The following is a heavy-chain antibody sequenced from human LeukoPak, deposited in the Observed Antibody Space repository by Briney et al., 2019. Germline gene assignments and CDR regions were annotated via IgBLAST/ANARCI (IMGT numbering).Heavy chain of an antibody. CDR3: ARSHYESGAYFFDY. CDR2: INGDGSTT. CDR1: GFTFSSYW. D-gene: IGHD3-22*01. V-gene: IGHV3-74*01. Sequence: GGSLRLSCAASGFTFSSYWMHWVRQAPGKGPVWVSRINGDGSTTTYADSVKGRFTITRDNAKNTLYLQLNSLGAEDTAVYYCARSHYESGAYFFDYWGQGTLVTVSS. J-gene: IGHJ4*02.